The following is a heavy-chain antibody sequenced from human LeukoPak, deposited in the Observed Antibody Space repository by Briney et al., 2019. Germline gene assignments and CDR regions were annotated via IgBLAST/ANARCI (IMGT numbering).Heavy chain of an antibody. CDR2: ISNDGSNK. V-gene: IGHV3-30*18. Sequence: GGSLRLSCVASGFTFSSYGMHWVRQAPGKGLEWVAVISNDGSNKYYANSVKGRFTISRDNSKNTLYLQMNSLRAEDTAVYYCAKGRGAFDIWGQGTMVTVSS. CDR3: AKGRGAFDI. CDR1: GFTFSSYG. J-gene: IGHJ3*02. D-gene: IGHD3-10*01.